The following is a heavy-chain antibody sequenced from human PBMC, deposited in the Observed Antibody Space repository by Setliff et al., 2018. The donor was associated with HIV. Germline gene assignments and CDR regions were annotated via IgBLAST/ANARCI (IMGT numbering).Heavy chain of an antibody. Sequence: KASETLSLTCSVSGVSVGSGDYYWHWIRQHPEKALEWIGYIFHSGDTYYNPSLKSRISMSVDTSKNQFSLELTSLTAADTAVYYCATRPRIAARPFDSWGQGMLVTVSS. J-gene: IGHJ4*02. V-gene: IGHV4-31*03. CDR2: IFHSGDT. CDR3: ATRPRIAARPFDS. D-gene: IGHD6-6*01. CDR1: GVSVGSGDYY.